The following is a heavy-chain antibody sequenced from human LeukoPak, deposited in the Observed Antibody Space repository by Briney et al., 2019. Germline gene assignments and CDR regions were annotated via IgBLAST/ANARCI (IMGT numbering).Heavy chain of an antibody. D-gene: IGHD6-13*01. CDR3: ARDSRKTYSNSWYSWFDP. CDR1: GGSINSSSYY. J-gene: IGHJ5*02. Sequence: SETLSLTCTVSGGSINSSSYYWGWIRQPPGKGLEWIGSIFYSGNTYDNPSLKSRVTISVDTSKNQFSLKLSSVTAADTAVYYCARDSRKTYSNSWYSWFDPWGQGTLVTVSS. CDR2: IFYSGNT. V-gene: IGHV4-39*02.